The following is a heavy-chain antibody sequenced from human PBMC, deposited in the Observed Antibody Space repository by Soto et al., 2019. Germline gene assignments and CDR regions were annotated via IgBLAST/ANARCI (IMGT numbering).Heavy chain of an antibody. CDR1: GGSLIRYY. CDR3: ARGYDILTGYKFPLNWFDP. J-gene: IGHJ5*02. Sequence: EALSVTCTVSGGSLIRYYWSWMRQPPGKGLEWIGYSYYGGSTNYNPSLKSRVTVSVDTSKNQFSLKLSSVTAADTAVYYCARGYDILTGYKFPLNWFDPWGQGTLVTVSS. D-gene: IGHD3-9*01. CDR2: SYYGGST. V-gene: IGHV4-59*01.